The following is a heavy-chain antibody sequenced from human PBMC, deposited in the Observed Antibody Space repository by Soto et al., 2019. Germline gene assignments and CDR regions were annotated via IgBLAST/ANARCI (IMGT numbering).Heavy chain of an antibody. V-gene: IGHV1-18*01. CDR3: ARDRVGSSSFRSSDY. CDR1: GYTFTSYA. J-gene: IGHJ4*02. CDR2: ISAYNGNT. D-gene: IGHD6-13*01. Sequence: GTSVKVSCEASGYTFTSYAMHWVRQAPGQRLEWMGWISAYNGNTNYAQKLQGRVTMTTDTSTSTAYMELRSLRSDDTAVYYCARDRVGSSSFRSSDYWGQGTLVTVSS.